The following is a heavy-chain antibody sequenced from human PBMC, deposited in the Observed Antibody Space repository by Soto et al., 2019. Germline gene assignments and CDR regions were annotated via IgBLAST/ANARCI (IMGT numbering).Heavy chain of an antibody. V-gene: IGHV3-30*18. D-gene: IGHD3-22*01. Sequence: PGGSLRLSCAASGFTFSSYGMHWVRQAPGKGLEWVAIISYDGSNKYYTDYVKGRFTISRDNSMNTLYLQMNSLRAEDTAVYYCAKDAYYYDTSVYFFDYWGQGTLVTVSS. CDR3: AKDAYYYDTSVYFFDY. J-gene: IGHJ4*02. CDR2: ISYDGSNK. CDR1: GFTFSSYG.